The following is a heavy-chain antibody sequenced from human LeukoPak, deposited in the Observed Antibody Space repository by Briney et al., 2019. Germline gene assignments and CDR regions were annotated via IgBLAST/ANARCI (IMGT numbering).Heavy chain of an antibody. Sequence: ASVNVSCKVSGYTLTELSMHWVRQAPGKGLEWMGGFGPEDGETIYAQKFQSRVTMTEDTSTDTAYMELSSLRSEDTAVYYCATDDIVGDSGFDYWGQGTLVTVSS. J-gene: IGHJ4*02. V-gene: IGHV1-24*01. CDR3: ATDDIVGDSGFDY. D-gene: IGHD1-26*01. CDR1: GYTLTELS. CDR2: FGPEDGET.